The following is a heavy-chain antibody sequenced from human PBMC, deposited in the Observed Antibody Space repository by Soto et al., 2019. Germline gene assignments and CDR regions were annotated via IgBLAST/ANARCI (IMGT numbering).Heavy chain of an antibody. D-gene: IGHD2-21*01. V-gene: IGHV1-69*02. CDR1: GGTFSTYS. CDR3: TIGSWSGEVFDI. CDR2: IIPILGIA. J-gene: IGHJ3*02. Sequence: QVQLVQSGAEVKKPGSSVKVSCKDSGGTFSTYSMFWVRQAPGQGLEWMGRIIPILGIANYAQKFQDRVTITAKKSTSTAYLELSSLRSEDTALYFCTIGSWSGEVFDIWGQGTMVTVSS.